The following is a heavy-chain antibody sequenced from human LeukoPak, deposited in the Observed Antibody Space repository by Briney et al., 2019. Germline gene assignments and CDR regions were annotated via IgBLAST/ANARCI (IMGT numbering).Heavy chain of an antibody. J-gene: IGHJ4*02. CDR3: ASRKYLVGFDY. CDR2: ICYSGST. CDR1: GGSISSSSYY. V-gene: IGHV4-39*01. Sequence: SETLSLTCTVSGGSISSSSYYWGWIRQPPGKGLEWIGSICYSGSTYYNPSLKSRVTISVDTSKNQFSLKLSSVTAADTAVYYCASRKYLVGFDYWGQGTLVTVSS. D-gene: IGHD2-2*01.